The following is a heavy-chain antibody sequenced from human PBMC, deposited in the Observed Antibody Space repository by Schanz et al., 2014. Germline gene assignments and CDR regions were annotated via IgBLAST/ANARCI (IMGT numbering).Heavy chain of an antibody. V-gene: IGHV3-48*01. CDR2: ISGSSRTI. CDR3: AKTLFPGGTQTFGN. D-gene: IGHD2-8*02. J-gene: IGHJ4*02. CDR1: GFGFSSYS. Sequence: EVQLVESGGGLVQPGGSLRLSCAASGFGFSSYSMNWVRQAPGKGLEWVSYISGSSRTIYYADSMKGRFTVSRDNAENTLYVEMNSLRVEDTAVYYCAKTLFPGGTQTFGNWGRGTLVTVSS.